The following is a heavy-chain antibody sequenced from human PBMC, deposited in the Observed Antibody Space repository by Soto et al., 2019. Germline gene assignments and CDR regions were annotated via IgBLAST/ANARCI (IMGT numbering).Heavy chain of an antibody. CDR2: ISGSGGST. V-gene: IGHV3-23*01. J-gene: IGHJ4*02. CDR3: ARDTRAKRYFDY. CDR1: GSTFSSYA. Sequence: HPGGSLRLSCAASGSTFSSYAMSWVRQAPGKGLEWVSAISGSGGSTYYADSVKGRFTISRDNSKNTLFLQMNSLRAEDTAVYYCARDTRAKRYFDYWGQGTLVTVS.